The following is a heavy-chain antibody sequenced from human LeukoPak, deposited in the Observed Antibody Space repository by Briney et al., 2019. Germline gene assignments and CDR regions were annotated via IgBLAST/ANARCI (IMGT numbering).Heavy chain of an antibody. V-gene: IGHV4-59*01. CDR2: IYYSGST. Sequence: SENLSLTCTVSGGSISSYYWSWIRQPPGKGLEWIGYIYYSGSTNYNPSLKSRVTISVDTSKNQFSLKLSSVTAADTAVYYCARDQMWVRGVIIGRSDAFDIWGQGTMVTVSS. D-gene: IGHD3-10*01. CDR1: GGSISSYY. CDR3: ARDQMWVRGVIIGRSDAFDI. J-gene: IGHJ3*02.